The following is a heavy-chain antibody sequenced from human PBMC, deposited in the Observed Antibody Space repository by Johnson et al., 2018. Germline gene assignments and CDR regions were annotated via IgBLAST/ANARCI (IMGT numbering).Heavy chain of an antibody. V-gene: IGHV3-30*14. J-gene: IGHJ6*02. CDR3: ARDWYHTIFGVVNGMDV. Sequence: QVQLVESGGGLVQPGGSLRLSCAASGFTFSSYAMHWVRQAPGKGLEWVAVISYDGSNKYYADSVKGRFTISRDNSKNTLYLQMNSLRAEDTAVYYCARDWYHTIFGVVNGMDVWGQGTTVTVSS. CDR2: ISYDGSNK. D-gene: IGHD3-3*01. CDR1: GFTFSSYA.